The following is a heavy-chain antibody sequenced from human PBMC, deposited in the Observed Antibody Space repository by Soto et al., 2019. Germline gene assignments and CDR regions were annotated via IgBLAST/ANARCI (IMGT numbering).Heavy chain of an antibody. D-gene: IGHD3-3*01. CDR2: ISGSGGST. CDR1: GFNFVSYA. Sequence: PRRSLTLSCAASGFNFVSYAMSWVRQVTGEVMEWVSAISGSGGSTYYADSVKGRFTISRDNSKHTLYLQMNSLRAEDTAVYYCAKDPNLRITIFGVAYWGQGTLVTVSS. J-gene: IGHJ4*02. V-gene: IGHV3-23*01. CDR3: AKDPNLRITIFGVAY.